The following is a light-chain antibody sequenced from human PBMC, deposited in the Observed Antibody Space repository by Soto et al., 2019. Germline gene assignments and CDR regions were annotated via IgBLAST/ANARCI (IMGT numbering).Light chain of an antibody. V-gene: IGKV3-15*01. CDR1: QSVSSL. Sequence: DIVMTQFPATLSVSPGESANLSCRASQSVSSLFAWYQQKPGQATRLVIYGASPRATGIQARFSGSGSGTEFTLPISSLQSEDFAVYYCQQYNNWPLTFGGGTKVEI. CDR2: GAS. CDR3: QQYNNWPLT. J-gene: IGKJ4*01.